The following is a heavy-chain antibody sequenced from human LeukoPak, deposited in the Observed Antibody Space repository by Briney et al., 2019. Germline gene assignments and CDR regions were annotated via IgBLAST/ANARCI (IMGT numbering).Heavy chain of an antibody. CDR2: IDHSGST. Sequence: SETLSLTCAVYGGSFSGYYWSWIRQPPGKGLEWIGEIDHSGSTNYNPSLKSRVTMSVDTSKNQFSLKLSSVTAADTAVYYCARGGESGYDTWGQGSLVTVSS. J-gene: IGHJ5*02. CDR1: GGSFSGYY. D-gene: IGHD5-12*01. V-gene: IGHV4-34*01. CDR3: ARGGESGYDT.